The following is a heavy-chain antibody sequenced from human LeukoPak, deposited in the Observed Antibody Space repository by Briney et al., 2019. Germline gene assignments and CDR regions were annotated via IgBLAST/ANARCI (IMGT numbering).Heavy chain of an antibody. CDR3: ARDLIGGVRGVITYYFDY. V-gene: IGHV1-2*02. CDR1: GYTFTGYY. Sequence: ASVKVSCKTSGYTFTGYYMHWVRQAPGQGLEWMGWINPNSGGTNYAQRFQGRVTMTRDTSMSTAYMELSRLRSDDSAVYYCARDLIGGVRGVITYYFDYWGQGTLVTVSS. D-gene: IGHD3-10*01. CDR2: INPNSGGT. J-gene: IGHJ4*02.